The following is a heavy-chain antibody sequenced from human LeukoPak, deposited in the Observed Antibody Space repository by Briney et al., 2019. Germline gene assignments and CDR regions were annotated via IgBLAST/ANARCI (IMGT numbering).Heavy chain of an antibody. Sequence: GASVKVSCKASGYTFTGYYMHWVRQAPGQGLEWMGWINPNSGGTNYAQKFQGRVTMTRDTSISTVYMELSSLRSEDTAVYYCARATTAAAPPRSYWGQGTLVTVSS. V-gene: IGHV1-2*02. CDR2: INPNSGGT. D-gene: IGHD1-14*01. J-gene: IGHJ4*02. CDR1: GYTFTGYY. CDR3: ARATTAAAPPRSY.